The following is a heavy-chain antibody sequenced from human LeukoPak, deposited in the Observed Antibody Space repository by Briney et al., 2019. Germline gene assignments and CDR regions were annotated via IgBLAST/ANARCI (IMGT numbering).Heavy chain of an antibody. D-gene: IGHD1-1*01. J-gene: IGHJ4*02. V-gene: IGHV6-1*01. CDR3: ARSTGPIDY. CDR2: TYYRSKWYT. CDR1: GDSVSSNSAA. Sequence: QTLSLTCAISGDSVSSNSAAWNWIRQSPSRGHEWLGRTYYRSKWYTYYAVSVKSRISINRDTSKNQISLQPNSVTPEDTAVYYCARSTGPIDYWGQGTLVTVSS.